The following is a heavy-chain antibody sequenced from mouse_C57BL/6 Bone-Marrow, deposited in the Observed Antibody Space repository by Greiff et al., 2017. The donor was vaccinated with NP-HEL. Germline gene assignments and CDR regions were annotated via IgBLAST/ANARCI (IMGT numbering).Heavy chain of an antibody. CDR1: GYTFTSYG. V-gene: IGHV1-81*01. J-gene: IGHJ4*01. Sequence: QVQLQQSGAELARPGASVQLSCKASGYTFTSYGISWVKQRTGQGLEWIGEIYPRSGNSYYHEKFTGKATLTADKSSCTEYMELRSLTSEDAAVYFCARWIYYDYHYAMDYGGQGTSVTVSS. CDR2: IYPRSGNS. CDR3: ARWIYYDYHYAMDY. D-gene: IGHD2-4*01.